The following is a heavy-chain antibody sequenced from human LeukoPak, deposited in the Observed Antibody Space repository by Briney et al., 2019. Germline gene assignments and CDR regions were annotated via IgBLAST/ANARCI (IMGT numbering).Heavy chain of an antibody. CDR3: ARVASFGSGSPYGMDV. CDR2: IIPILGIA. D-gene: IGHD3-10*01. Sequence: ASVTVSCKASGGTFSSYAISWVRQAPGQGLEWMGRIIPILGIANYAQKFQGRVTITADKSTSTAYMELSSLRSEDTAVYYCARVASFGSGSPYGMDVWGQGTTVTVSS. CDR1: GGTFSSYA. J-gene: IGHJ6*02. V-gene: IGHV1-69*04.